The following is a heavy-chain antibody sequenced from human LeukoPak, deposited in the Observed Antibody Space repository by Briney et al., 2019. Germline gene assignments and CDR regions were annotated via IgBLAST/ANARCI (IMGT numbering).Heavy chain of an antibody. J-gene: IGHJ3*02. CDR3: AKDKEHSSSYGAFDI. Sequence: ASVKVSCKASGYTFSDYYMHWVRQAPGQGLEWMGIINPSGGSTNYAQKFQGRVTMTRDTSTSTVYMELNSLTSEDTAVYYCAKDKEHSSSYGAFDIWGQGTMVTVSS. D-gene: IGHD6-6*01. V-gene: IGHV1-46*01. CDR2: INPSGGST. CDR1: GYTFSDYY.